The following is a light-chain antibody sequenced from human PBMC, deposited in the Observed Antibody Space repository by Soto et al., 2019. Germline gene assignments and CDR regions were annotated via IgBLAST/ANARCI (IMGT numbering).Light chain of an antibody. V-gene: IGLV6-57*04. Sequence: NSMLTQPHSVSESPGKTVTISCTRSSGSIASNYVQWYQQRPGSAPTTVIYEDNQRPSGVPDRFSGSIDSSSNSASLTISGLKTEDEADYYCQSYDSSNPVFGGGTKLTVL. J-gene: IGLJ2*01. CDR1: SGSIASNY. CDR2: EDN. CDR3: QSYDSSNPV.